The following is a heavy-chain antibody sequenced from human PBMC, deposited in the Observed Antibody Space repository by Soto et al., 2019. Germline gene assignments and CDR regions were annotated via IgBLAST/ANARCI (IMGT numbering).Heavy chain of an antibody. V-gene: IGHV3-15*01. Sequence: EVQLVESGGGLVKPGGSLRLSCAASGFTFSNAWMSWVRQAPGKGLEWVGRIKSKTDGGTTDYAAPVKGRFAISRDDSKNTLYLQRNSLKTEDTAVYYCTTVEDRVGATTDHFDYWGQGTLVTVSS. J-gene: IGHJ4*02. CDR2: IKSKTDGGTT. D-gene: IGHD1-26*01. CDR1: GFTFSNAW. CDR3: TTVEDRVGATTDHFDY.